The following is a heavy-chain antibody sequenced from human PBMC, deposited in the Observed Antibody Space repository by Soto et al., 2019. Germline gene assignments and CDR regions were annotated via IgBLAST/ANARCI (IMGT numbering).Heavy chain of an antibody. J-gene: IGHJ5*02. CDR2: ISAYNGNT. V-gene: IGHV1-18*01. CDR1: GYTFTSYG. D-gene: IGHD3-22*01. CDR3: ARDQRYDSSGYINDP. Sequence: ASVKVSCKASGYTFTSYGISWVRQAPGQGLEWMGWISAYNGNTNYAQKLQGRVTMTTDTSTSTAYMELRSLRSDDTAVYYCARDQRYDSSGYINDPWGQGTLVTVSS.